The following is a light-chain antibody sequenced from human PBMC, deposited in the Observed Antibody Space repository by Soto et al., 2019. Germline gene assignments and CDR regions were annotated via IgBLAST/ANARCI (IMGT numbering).Light chain of an antibody. CDR3: LQSYSYSGT. CDR2: AAS. V-gene: IGKV1-39*01. J-gene: IGKJ1*01. CDR1: QSISSY. Sequence: DIQMTQSPSSLSASVGDRVTMTVRASQSISSYLSWYQQKPGKAPKLLIYAASSLQSGVPSRFSGSGSGTDFTLTISSLQPDDFATYYCLQSYSYSGTFGQGTKVDIK.